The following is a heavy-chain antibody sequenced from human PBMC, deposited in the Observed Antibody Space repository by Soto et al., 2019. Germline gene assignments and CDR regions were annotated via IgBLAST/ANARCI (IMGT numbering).Heavy chain of an antibody. Sequence: QVQLVESGGGVVQPGRSLRLSCAASGFTFSSYAMHWVRQAPGKGLEWVAVISYDGSNKYYADSVKGRFTISRDHSKNTLYLQMNSLRAEDTAVYYCARGVAGRYYFDYWGQGTLVTVSS. D-gene: IGHD6-19*01. J-gene: IGHJ4*02. CDR2: ISYDGSNK. CDR1: GFTFSSYA. CDR3: ARGVAGRYYFDY. V-gene: IGHV3-30-3*01.